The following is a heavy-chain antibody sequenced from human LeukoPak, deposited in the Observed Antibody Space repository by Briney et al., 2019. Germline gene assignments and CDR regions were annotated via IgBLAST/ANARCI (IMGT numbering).Heavy chain of an antibody. J-gene: IGHJ3*02. D-gene: IGHD3-16*01. V-gene: IGHV4-39*01. CDR1: GGAISGTRDY. CDR3: ARNVSRGEPGGAFDM. Sequence: SETLSLTCTVSGGAISGTRDYWGWIRQPPGKELEWIASIYYSGGTHYNPSLKSRVTISVDTSRNQFSLNLRFATAEDTAIYYCARNVSRGEPGGAFDMWGQGTTVIVSS. CDR2: IYYSGGT.